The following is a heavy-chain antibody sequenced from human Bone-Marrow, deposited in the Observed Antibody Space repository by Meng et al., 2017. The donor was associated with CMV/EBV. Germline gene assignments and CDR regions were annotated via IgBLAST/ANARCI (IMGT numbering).Heavy chain of an antibody. D-gene: IGHD2-2*01. Sequence: GGSLRLSCAASGFTFSSYAMHWVRQAPGKGLEWVANIKQDGSEKYYVDSVKGRITISRDNAKNSLYLQMNSLRAEDTAVYYCARADRYCSSTSCYFRHWGQGTLVTVSS. J-gene: IGHJ1*01. V-gene: IGHV3-7*01. CDR3: ARADRYCSSTSCYFRH. CDR2: IKQDGSEK. CDR1: GFTFSSYA.